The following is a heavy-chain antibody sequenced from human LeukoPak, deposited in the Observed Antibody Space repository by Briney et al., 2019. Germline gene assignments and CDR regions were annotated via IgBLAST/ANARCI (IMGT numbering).Heavy chain of an antibody. D-gene: IGHD1-26*01. V-gene: IGHV4-4*02. J-gene: IGHJ4*02. CDR2: IYHSGSA. CDR3: ARDVGARLPGY. Sequence: SETLSLTCAVSGGSISSNNWWSWVRQPPGKGLEWIGEIYHSGSANYNPSLKSRVTILVDKSKNQLSLILSSVTAADTAVYYCARDVGARLPGYWGQGTLVTVSP. CDR1: GGSISSNNW.